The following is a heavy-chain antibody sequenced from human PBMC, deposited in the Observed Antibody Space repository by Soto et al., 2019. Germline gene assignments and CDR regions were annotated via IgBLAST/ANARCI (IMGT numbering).Heavy chain of an antibody. V-gene: IGHV1-69*13. J-gene: IGHJ4*03. Sequence: SVKLSCKVSGGTFSSYAIRWVRQATGQGLEWMGGIIPIFGTANYAQKFQGRVTITADESTSTAYMELSSLRSDDTAVYYCAREKRFLQCRGYSCCVYW. D-gene: IGHD6-25*01. CDR1: GGTFSSYA. CDR3: AREKRFLQCRGYSCCVY. CDR2: IIPIFGTA.